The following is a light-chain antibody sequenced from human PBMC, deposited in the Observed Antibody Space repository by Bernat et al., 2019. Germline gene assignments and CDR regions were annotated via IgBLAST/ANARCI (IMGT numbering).Light chain of an antibody. CDR2: HDT. CDR1: NIENKN. V-gene: IGLV3-21*04. CDR3: QVYDSSTYHYV. Sequence: SYVLTQPPSVSVAPGKTARITCGGNNIENKNVHWYQHKPGQAPVLVISHDTDRPSGIPDRFSGSNSGNTATLSISRVEAGDEADYFCQVYDSSTYHYVFGTGTNVTVL. J-gene: IGLJ1*01.